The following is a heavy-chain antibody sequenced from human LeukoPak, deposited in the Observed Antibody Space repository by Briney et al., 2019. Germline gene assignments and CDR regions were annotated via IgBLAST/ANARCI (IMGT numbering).Heavy chain of an antibody. CDR3: ARGRYYYDSSGYYSEGYYFDY. D-gene: IGHD3-22*01. Sequence: ASVKVSCKASGYTFTSYDINWVRQATGQGLEWMGWMNPNSGNTGYAQKFQGRVTMTRNTSISTAYMELSSLRSEDTAVYYCARGRYYYDSSGYYSEGYYFDYWGQGTLVTVSS. J-gene: IGHJ4*02. CDR2: MNPNSGNT. CDR1: GYTFTSYD. V-gene: IGHV1-8*01.